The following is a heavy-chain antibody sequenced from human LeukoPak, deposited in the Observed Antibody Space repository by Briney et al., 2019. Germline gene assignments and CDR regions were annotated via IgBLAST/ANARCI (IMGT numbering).Heavy chain of an antibody. CDR3: ARGYYDFWSGSDQRDWFDP. D-gene: IGHD3-3*01. Sequence: GGSLTVSHAASGFTFRSYEMHWVRQAPGKGLEWVSYISSSGSTIYYADSVKGRFTISRDNAKNSLYLQMNSLRAEDTAVYYCARGYYDFWSGSDQRDWFDPWGQGSLVTVSS. CDR1: GFTFRSYE. J-gene: IGHJ5*02. V-gene: IGHV3-48*03. CDR2: ISSSGSTI.